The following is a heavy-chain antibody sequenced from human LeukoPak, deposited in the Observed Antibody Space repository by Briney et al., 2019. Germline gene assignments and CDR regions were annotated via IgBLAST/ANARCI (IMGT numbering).Heavy chain of an antibody. D-gene: IGHD3-9*01. CDR2: IGTAGDP. CDR1: GFTFSSYD. Sequence: PGGSLRLSCAASGFTFSSYDMHWVRQATGKGLEWVSAIGTAGDPYYPSSVKGRFTISRENAKNSLYLQMNSLRAGDTAVYYCARAVPDILTGSGAFDIWGQGTMVTVSS. J-gene: IGHJ3*02. CDR3: ARAVPDILTGSGAFDI. V-gene: IGHV3-13*05.